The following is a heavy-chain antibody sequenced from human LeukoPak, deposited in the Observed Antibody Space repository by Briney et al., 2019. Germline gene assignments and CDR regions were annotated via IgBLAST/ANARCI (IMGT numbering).Heavy chain of an antibody. CDR1: GFTFSSYA. V-gene: IGHV3-23*01. D-gene: IGHD1-1*01. CDR3: ARDTAGFDY. CDR2: ISGSGGST. Sequence: RGSLRLSCAASGFTFSSYAMSWVRQAPGKGPEWVSAISGSGGSTYYADSVKGRFTISRDNSKNTVYLQMNSLRAKDTAVYYCARDTAGFDYWGQGTLVTVSS. J-gene: IGHJ4*02.